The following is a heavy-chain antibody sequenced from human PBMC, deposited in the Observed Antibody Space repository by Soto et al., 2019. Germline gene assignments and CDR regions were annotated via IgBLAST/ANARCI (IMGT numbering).Heavy chain of an antibody. CDR2: ISYDGSNK. D-gene: IGHD1-20*01. CDR1: GFTFSSYA. CDR3: ARGGTLGITGKGTGLFDY. Sequence: GGSLRLSCAASGFTFSSYAMHWVRQAPGKGLEWVAVISYDGSNKYYADSVKGRFTISRDNSKNTLYLQMNSLRAEDTAVYYCARGGTLGITGKGTGLFDYWGQGTLVTVSS. J-gene: IGHJ4*02. V-gene: IGHV3-30-3*01.